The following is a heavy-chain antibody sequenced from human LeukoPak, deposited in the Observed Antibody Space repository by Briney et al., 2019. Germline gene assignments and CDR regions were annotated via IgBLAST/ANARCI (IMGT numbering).Heavy chain of an antibody. V-gene: IGHV1-18*01. CDR2: ISTYNGNT. J-gene: IGHJ3*02. CDR1: GYTFTSYG. Sequence: GASVTVSCKASGYTFTSYGISWVRQAPGQGLEWMGWISTYNGNTNYAQNLQDRVTMTTDTSTSTASMELRSLRSDDTAMYYCARVRVLEWLLDVNAFDIWGQGTMVTVSS. CDR3: ARVRVLEWLLDVNAFDI. D-gene: IGHD3-3*01.